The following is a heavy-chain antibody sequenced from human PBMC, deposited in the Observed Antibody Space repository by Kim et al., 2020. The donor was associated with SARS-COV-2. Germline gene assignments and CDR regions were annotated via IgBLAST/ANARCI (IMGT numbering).Heavy chain of an antibody. J-gene: IGHJ4*02. CDR3: ARDRLSFWTGSSWRGFDY. Sequence: FQGRVTITADESTGTAYMELSSLRSEDTAVYYCARDRLSFWTGSSWRGFDYWGQGTLVTVSS. V-gene: IGHV1-69*01. D-gene: IGHD6-13*01.